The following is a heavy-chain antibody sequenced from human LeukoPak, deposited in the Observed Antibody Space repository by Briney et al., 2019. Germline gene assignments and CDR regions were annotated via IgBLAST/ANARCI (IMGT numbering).Heavy chain of an antibody. V-gene: IGHV3-53*01. CDR1: GFTVSSNY. Sequence: GRSLRLSCAASGFTVSSNYMSWVRQAPGKGLEWVSVIYSGGSTYYADSVKGRFTISRDNSKNTLYLQMNSLRAEDTAVYYCARDRSGLGFVRDWGQGTLVTVSS. D-gene: IGHD3-10*01. J-gene: IGHJ4*02. CDR3: ARDRSGLGFVRD. CDR2: IYSGGST.